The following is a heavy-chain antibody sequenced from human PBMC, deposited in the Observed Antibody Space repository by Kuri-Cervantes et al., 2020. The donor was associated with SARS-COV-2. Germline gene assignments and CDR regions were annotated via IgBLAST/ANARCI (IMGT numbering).Heavy chain of an antibody. Sequence: ASVKVSCKASGYTFTGYYMHWVRQAPGQGREWMGIINPSGGSTSYAQKFQGRVTMTRDTSTSTVYMELSSLRSEDTAVYYCARHAGGPIDSSGWYFLQGWFDPWGQGTLVTVSS. CDR2: INPSGGST. CDR1: GYTFTGYY. D-gene: IGHD6-19*01. V-gene: IGHV1-46*01. J-gene: IGHJ5*02. CDR3: ARHAGGPIDSSGWYFLQGWFDP.